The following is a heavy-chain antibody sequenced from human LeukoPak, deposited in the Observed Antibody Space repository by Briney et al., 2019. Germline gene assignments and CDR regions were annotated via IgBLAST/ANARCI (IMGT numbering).Heavy chain of an antibody. V-gene: IGHV4-39*01. CDR2: IYDSGST. CDR3: ANLISPGCFDP. CDR1: GGSISSSRDY. J-gene: IGHJ5*02. Sequence: SETLSLTCTVSGGSISSSRDYWGGIRQPPGKGLGGIGSIYDSGSTYYSPSLRSRVIRSVDASKNQFSLKLSSVTAADTAVYYCANLISPGCFDPWGQGTLVTVSS.